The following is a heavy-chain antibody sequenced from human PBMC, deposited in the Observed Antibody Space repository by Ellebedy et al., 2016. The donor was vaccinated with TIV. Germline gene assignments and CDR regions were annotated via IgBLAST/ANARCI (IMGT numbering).Heavy chain of an antibody. J-gene: IGHJ5*02. D-gene: IGHD2-15*01. V-gene: IGHV3-23*01. CDR1: GFTFSSYA. Sequence: GESLKISXAASGFTFSSYAMSWVRQAPGKGLEWVSAISGSGGSTYYADSAKGRFTISRDNSKNTLYLQMNSLRAEDTAVYYCAKDPPVIAATGGWFDPWGQGTLVTVSS. CDR2: ISGSGGST. CDR3: AKDPPVIAATGGWFDP.